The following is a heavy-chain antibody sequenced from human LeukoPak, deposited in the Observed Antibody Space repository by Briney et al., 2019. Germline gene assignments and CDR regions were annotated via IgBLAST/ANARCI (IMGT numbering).Heavy chain of an antibody. D-gene: IGHD2-2*01. V-gene: IGHV1-69*13. CDR3: ARHDYIVVVPAVYYYYYKDV. CDR2: IIPIFGTA. CDR1: GGTFSSYA. J-gene: IGHJ6*03. Sequence: SVKVSCKASGGTFSSYAISWVRQAPGQGLEWMGGIIPIFGTANYAQKFQGRVTITADESTSTAYMELSSLRSEDTAVYYCARHDYIVVVPAVYYYYYKDVWGKGTTVTVSS.